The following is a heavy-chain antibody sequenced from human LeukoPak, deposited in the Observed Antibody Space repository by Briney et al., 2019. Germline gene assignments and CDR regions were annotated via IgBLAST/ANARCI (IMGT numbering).Heavy chain of an antibody. Sequence: ASVKVSCKASGYTFTGYYMHWVRQAPGQGLEWMGWISAYNGNTNYAQKLQGRVTMTTDTSTSTAYMELRSLRSDDTAVYYCARGIPESGVGAPGYWGQGTLVTVSS. CDR2: ISAYNGNT. J-gene: IGHJ4*02. D-gene: IGHD1-26*01. CDR3: ARGIPESGVGAPGY. V-gene: IGHV1-18*04. CDR1: GYTFTGYY.